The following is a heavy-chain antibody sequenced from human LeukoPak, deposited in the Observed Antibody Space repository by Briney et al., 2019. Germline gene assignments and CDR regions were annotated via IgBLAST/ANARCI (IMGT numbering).Heavy chain of an antibody. J-gene: IGHJ4*02. CDR1: GFTFSSYA. V-gene: IGHV3-30*04. Sequence: GGSPRLSCAASGFTFSSYAMHWVRQAPGKGLEWVAVISYDGSNKYYADSVKGRFTISRDNSKNTLYLQMNSLRAEDTAVYYCARDKQWLVQGLLPYFDYWGQGTLVTVSS. CDR2: ISYDGSNK. D-gene: IGHD6-19*01. CDR3: ARDKQWLVQGLLPYFDY.